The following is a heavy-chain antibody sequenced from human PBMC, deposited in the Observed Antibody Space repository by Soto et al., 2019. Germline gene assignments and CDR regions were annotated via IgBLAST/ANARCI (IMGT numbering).Heavy chain of an antibody. D-gene: IGHD2-15*01. V-gene: IGHV1-69*13. CDR3: ARDSIVATHAFDI. Sequence: SVKVSCQASGYTFTSYAISWVRQAPGQGLEWMGGIIPIFATANYAQKFQGRVTITADDSTSTAYMELSSLRSEDTAVYYCARDSIVATHAFDIWGQGTMVTVSS. CDR2: IIPIFATA. CDR1: GYTFTSYA. J-gene: IGHJ3*02.